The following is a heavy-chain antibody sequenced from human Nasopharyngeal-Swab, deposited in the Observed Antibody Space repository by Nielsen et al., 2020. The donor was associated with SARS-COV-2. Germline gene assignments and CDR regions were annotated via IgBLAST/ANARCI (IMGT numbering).Heavy chain of an antibody. Sequence: WVRQAPGQGLEWMGIINPSGGSTSYAQKFQGRVTMTRDTSTSTVYMELSSLRSEDTAVHYCARDRDCSSTSCYRGIDIWGQGTMVTVSS. CDR2: INPSGGST. V-gene: IGHV1-46*01. D-gene: IGHD2-2*01. J-gene: IGHJ3*02. CDR3: ARDRDCSSTSCYRGIDI.